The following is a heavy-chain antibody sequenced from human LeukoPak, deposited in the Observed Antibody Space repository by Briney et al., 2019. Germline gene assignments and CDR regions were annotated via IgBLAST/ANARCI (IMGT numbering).Heavy chain of an antibody. Sequence: GGPLRLSCAASGFTFSSYGMHWVRQAPGKGLEWVAVIWYDGSNKYYADCVKGRFTISRDNSKNTLYLQMNSLRAEDTAVYYCARDQGSGWGFNWFDPWGQGTLVTVSS. CDR1: GFTFSSYG. J-gene: IGHJ5*02. D-gene: IGHD6-19*01. V-gene: IGHV3-33*01. CDR3: ARDQGSGWGFNWFDP. CDR2: IWYDGSNK.